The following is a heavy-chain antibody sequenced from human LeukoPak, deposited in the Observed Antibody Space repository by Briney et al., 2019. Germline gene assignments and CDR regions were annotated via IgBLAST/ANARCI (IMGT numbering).Heavy chain of an antibody. D-gene: IGHD5-12*01. CDR1: GFTFSDCA. Sequence: GGSLRLSCSASGFTFSDCAVHWVRQAPGKGLEYVSSISANGGRTYYADSVKGRFTISRDSSKNTLYLQMSSLRPEDTAIYYCVQGGRYSADALDVWGQGTLVTISS. V-gene: IGHV3-64D*06. CDR3: VQGGRYSADALDV. J-gene: IGHJ3*01. CDR2: ISANGGRT.